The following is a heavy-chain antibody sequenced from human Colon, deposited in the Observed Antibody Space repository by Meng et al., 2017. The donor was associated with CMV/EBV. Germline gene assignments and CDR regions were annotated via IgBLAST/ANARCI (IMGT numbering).Heavy chain of an antibody. CDR1: LSESA. CDR3: VRPSGVLGEAVLDS. V-gene: IGHV3-73*01. J-gene: IGHJ4*02. CDR2: IRTKTKDYAT. D-gene: IGHD3-3*01. Sequence: LSESAMHWVRQAPGKGLEWVGRIRTKTKDYATAYGSSVKGRFTISRDDSQNMTYLNMDSLKTEDTAVYYCVRPSGVLGEAVLDSWGQGTLVTVSS.